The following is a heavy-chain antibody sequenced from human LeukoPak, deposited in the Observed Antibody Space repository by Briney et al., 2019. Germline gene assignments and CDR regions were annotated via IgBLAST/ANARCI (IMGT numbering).Heavy chain of an antibody. CDR3: ARLWFGELLWFDP. D-gene: IGHD3-10*01. J-gene: IGHJ5*02. CDR1: GDSFTSYW. Sequence: GESLKISYKGSGDSFTSYWIGWLRQMPGKGLEWMGIIYPGDSDTRYSPPFQGQVTISADKSISTAYLQWSSLKASDTAMYYCARLWFGELLWFDPWGQGTLVTVSS. V-gene: IGHV5-51*01. CDR2: IYPGDSDT.